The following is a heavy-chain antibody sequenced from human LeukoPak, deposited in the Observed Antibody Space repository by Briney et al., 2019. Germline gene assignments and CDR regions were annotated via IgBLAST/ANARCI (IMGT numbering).Heavy chain of an antibody. J-gene: IGHJ4*02. CDR3: AKDSAAVAGMFDY. CDR1: GFTFSSYS. CDR2: ISSSSSYI. V-gene: IGHV3-21*04. Sequence: GGSLRLSCAASGFTFSSYSMNWVRQAPGKGLEWVSSISSSSSYIYYADSVKGRFTISRDNSKNTLYLQMNSLRAEDTAVYYCAKDSAAVAGMFDYWGQGTLVTVSS. D-gene: IGHD6-19*01.